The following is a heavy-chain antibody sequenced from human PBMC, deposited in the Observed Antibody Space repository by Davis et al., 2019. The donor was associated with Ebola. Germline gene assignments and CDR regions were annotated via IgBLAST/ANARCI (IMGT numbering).Heavy chain of an antibody. J-gene: IGHJ4*02. CDR3: TKGHAWGTLAAGEY. CDR1: GFTFSRYW. Sequence: GESLKLSCTASGFTFSRYWMQWVRQAPGKGLVWVSRIKGDESETNYAESVRGRFTISRDNPKSTLYLQMSSLRAEDTAVYYCTKGHAWGTLAAGEYWGPGTLVTVSS. CDR2: IKGDESET. D-gene: IGHD6-25*01. V-gene: IGHV3-74*01.